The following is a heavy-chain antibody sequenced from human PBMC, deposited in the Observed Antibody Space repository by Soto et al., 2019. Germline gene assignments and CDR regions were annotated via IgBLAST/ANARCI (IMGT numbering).Heavy chain of an antibody. V-gene: IGHV4-30-4*01. Sequence: TSETLSLTCTVSGGSISSGDYYWSWIRQPPGKGLEWIGYIYYSGSTYYNPSLKSRVTISVDTSKNQFSLKLSSVTAADTAVYYCARDRGADYYDSSGPPPAFDIWGQGTMVTVSS. J-gene: IGHJ3*02. CDR2: IYYSGST. CDR1: GGSISSGDYY. CDR3: ARDRGADYYDSSGPPPAFDI. D-gene: IGHD3-22*01.